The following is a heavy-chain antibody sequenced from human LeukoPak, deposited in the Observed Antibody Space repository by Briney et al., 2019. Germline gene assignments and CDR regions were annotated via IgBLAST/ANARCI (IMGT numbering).Heavy chain of an antibody. CDR3: ALDSLWFGEFGGFDY. CDR1: GFSLSTSGVG. D-gene: IGHD3-10*01. CDR2: IYWNDDK. J-gene: IGHJ4*02. V-gene: IGHV2-5*01. Sequence: ESGPTLVKPTHTLTLTCSFSGFSLSTSGVGVGWIRQPPGKALEWLALIYWNDDKRYSPSLKSRLTITKDTSKNQVVLTMTNMDPVDTATYYCALDSLWFGEFGGFDYWGQGTLVTVSS.